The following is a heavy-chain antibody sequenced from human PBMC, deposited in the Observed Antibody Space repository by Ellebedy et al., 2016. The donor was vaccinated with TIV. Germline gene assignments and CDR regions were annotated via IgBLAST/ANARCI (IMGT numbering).Heavy chain of an antibody. CDR1: GCSISSYY. D-gene: IGHD6-13*01. V-gene: IGHV4-59*01. Sequence: SETLSLTXPVSGCSISSYYRSWNRQPPGKGLELIGYIYYSGSTNYNPSLKSRVTISVDTSKNQFSLKLSSVTAADTAVYYCARTKLWAAAGTPEVWFDPWGQGTLVTVSS. J-gene: IGHJ5*02. CDR3: ARTKLWAAAGTPEVWFDP. CDR2: IYYSGST.